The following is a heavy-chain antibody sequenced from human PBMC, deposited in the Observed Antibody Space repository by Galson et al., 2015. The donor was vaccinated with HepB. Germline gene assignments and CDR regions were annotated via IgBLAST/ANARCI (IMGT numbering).Heavy chain of an antibody. V-gene: IGHV3-23*01. CDR2: ISGGGTNT. CDR1: AFTFSNYA. J-gene: IGHJ4*02. CDR3: AKSPSHLVSSWYYFDY. D-gene: IGHD6-13*01. Sequence: SLRLSCAASAFTFSNYAMTWVRQAPGRGLEWVSTISGGGTNTYYADSVKGRFSISRDNSKNTLYLQINGLRAEDTAVYYCAKSPSHLVSSWYYFDYWGQGTLVTVSS.